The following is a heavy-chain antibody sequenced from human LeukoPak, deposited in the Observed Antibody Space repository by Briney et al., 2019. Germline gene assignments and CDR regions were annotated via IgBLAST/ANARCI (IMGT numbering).Heavy chain of an antibody. D-gene: IGHD3-22*01. V-gene: IGHV4-31*03. Sequence: PSQTLSLTCTVSGGSISSGGYYWSWIRQHPGKGLEWIGYIYYSGSTYYNPSLKSRVTISVDTSKNQFSLKLSSVTAADTAVYYCAHVPTYYYDSSGYYAGGWGQGTLVTVSS. CDR1: GGSISSGGYY. CDR2: IYYSGST. J-gene: IGHJ4*02. CDR3: AHVPTYYYDSSGYYAGG.